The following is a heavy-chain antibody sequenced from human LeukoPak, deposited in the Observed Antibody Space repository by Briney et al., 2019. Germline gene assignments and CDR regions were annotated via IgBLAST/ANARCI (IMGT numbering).Heavy chain of an antibody. J-gene: IGHJ2*01. Sequence: ASVKVSCKASGGTFSSYAISWVRQAPGLGLEWMGWINPHSGVTNYAQNFQGRVTVTRDTSISTAYMELSSLRSDDTAVYYCATDIGNSEGDFDLWGRGTLVTVSS. CDR2: INPHSGVT. CDR3: ATDIGNSEGDFDL. D-gene: IGHD4-23*01. V-gene: IGHV1-2*02. CDR1: GGTFSSYA.